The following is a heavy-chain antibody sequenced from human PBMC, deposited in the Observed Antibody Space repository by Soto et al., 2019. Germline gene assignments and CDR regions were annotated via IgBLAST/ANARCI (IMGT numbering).Heavy chain of an antibody. J-gene: IGHJ4*02. CDR3: AKFGMATTKRSPPYYIDY. V-gene: IGHV3-23*01. D-gene: IGHD1-1*01. CDR1: GFTFSSYA. Sequence: PGGSLRLSCAASGFTFSSYAMSWVRQAPGKGLEWVSSISGSGGSTYYADSVKGRFTFSRDNSKNTLYPQMNSLRAEDTAVYYCAKFGMATTKRSPPYYIDYWGQGALVTVSS. CDR2: ISGSGGST.